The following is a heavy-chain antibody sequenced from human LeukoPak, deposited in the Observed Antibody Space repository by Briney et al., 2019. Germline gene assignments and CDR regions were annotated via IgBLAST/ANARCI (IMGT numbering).Heavy chain of an antibody. J-gene: IGHJ6*02. Sequence: SETLSLTCTVSGGSISSSSYYWGWIRQPPGKGLEWIGSIYYSGSTYYNPSLKSRVTISVDTSKNQFSLKLSSVTAADTAVYYCARPGDYYYYGMDVWGQGTTVTVSS. CDR2: IYYSGST. D-gene: IGHD3-10*01. CDR1: GGSISSSSYY. V-gene: IGHV4-39*07. CDR3: ARPGDYYYYGMDV.